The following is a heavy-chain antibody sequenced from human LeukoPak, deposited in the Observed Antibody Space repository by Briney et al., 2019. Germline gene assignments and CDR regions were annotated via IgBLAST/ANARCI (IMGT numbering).Heavy chain of an antibody. CDR2: ISAYNGNT. V-gene: IGHV1-18*04. D-gene: IGHD6-19*01. CDR1: GYTFTSYG. CDR3: ARDYDSGWYLTEYGMDV. J-gene: IGHJ6*04. Sequence: ASVKVSCKASGYTFTSYGISWVRQAPGQGLEWMGWISAYNGNTNYAQKLQGIVTMTTDTSTSTAYMELRSLRSDDTAVYYCARDYDSGWYLTEYGMDVWGKGTTVTVSS.